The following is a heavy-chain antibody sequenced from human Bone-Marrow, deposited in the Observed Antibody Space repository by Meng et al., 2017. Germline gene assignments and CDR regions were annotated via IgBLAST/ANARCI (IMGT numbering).Heavy chain of an antibody. D-gene: IGHD3-9*01. CDR1: GFTFSSYA. V-gene: IGHV3-30*04. CDR2: ISYDGSNK. CDR3: ARGPDYDILTGYYYRGGIDY. J-gene: IGHJ4*02. Sequence: GESLKISCAASGFTFSSYAMHWVRQAPGKGLEWVAVISYDGSNKYYADSVKGRFTISRDNSKNTLYLQMNSLRAEDTAVYYCARGPDYDILTGYYYRGGIDYWGQGTLVTVSS.